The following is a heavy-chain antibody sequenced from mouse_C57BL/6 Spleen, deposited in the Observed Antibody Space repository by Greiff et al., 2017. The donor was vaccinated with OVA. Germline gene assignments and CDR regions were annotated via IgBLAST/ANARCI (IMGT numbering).Heavy chain of an antibody. D-gene: IGHD1-1*01. CDR2: IHPSDSDT. V-gene: IGHV1-74*01. CDR3: AKIFITTVVATGNFDY. CDR1: GYTFTSYW. J-gene: IGHJ2*01. Sequence: QVHVKQPGAELVKPGASVKVSCKASGYTFTSYWMHWVKQRPGQGLEWIGRIHPSDSDTNYNQKFKGKATLTVDKSSSTAYMQLSSLTSEDSAVYYCAKIFITTVVATGNFDYWGQGTTLTVSS.